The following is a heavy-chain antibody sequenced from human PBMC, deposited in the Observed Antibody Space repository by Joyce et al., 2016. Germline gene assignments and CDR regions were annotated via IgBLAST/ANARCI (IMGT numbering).Heavy chain of an antibody. V-gene: IGHV4-59*03. Sequence: QVQLQESGPGLVKPSETLSLTCAVSGGSISGYYWSWIRQAPGKGLEWVAYIHSRGRNIYDPSLRGRVSISGDTFTNEFSLTLKYVTAADTAVYFWARHTALGAGAYYDSWGQGTMVTVSS. CDR3: ARHTALGAGAYYDS. J-gene: IGHJ4*02. CDR2: IHSRGRN. D-gene: IGHD5-18*01. CDR1: GGSISGYY.